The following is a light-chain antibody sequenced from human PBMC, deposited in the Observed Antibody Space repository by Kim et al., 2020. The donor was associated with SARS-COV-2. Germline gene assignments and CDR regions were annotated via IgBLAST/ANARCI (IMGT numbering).Light chain of an antibody. J-gene: IGLJ1*01. CDR2: DVR. Sequence: QSALTQPASLSGSPGQSITISCTGSSSDVGGGNYVSWYQQHPGKAPKVIIFDVRNRPSGLSDRFSGSRSGNTASLTISGLQADDEADYFCSSYTTTRTPYVFGTGTKVTVL. CDR3: SSYTTTRTPYV. V-gene: IGLV2-14*03. CDR1: SSDVGGGNY.